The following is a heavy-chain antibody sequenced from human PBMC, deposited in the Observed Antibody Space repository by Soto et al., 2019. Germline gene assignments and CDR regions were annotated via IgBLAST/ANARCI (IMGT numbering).Heavy chain of an antibody. Sequence: PSETLSLTCAVSGGSISSSYWWNWVRQPPGKGLEWIGKIYHSGSTNYNPSLKNRVTISVDKSNNQFSLRLSSVTAADTAVYYCARIGYYDSSGYYLGPFDYWGQGTLVTVSS. CDR3: ARIGYYDSSGYYLGPFDY. CDR1: GGSISSSYW. D-gene: IGHD3-22*01. J-gene: IGHJ4*02. CDR2: IYHSGST. V-gene: IGHV4-4*02.